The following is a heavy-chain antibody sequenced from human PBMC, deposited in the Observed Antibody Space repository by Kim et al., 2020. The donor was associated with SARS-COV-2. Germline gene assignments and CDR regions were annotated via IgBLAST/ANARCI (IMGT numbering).Heavy chain of an antibody. CDR3: AREFSNSRVDY. J-gene: IGHJ4*02. CDR2: N. V-gene: IGHV6-1*01. D-gene: IGHD3-3*02. Sequence: NEYAVPVKNQITINPDTSKHQFSLQLNSVTPGDTAVYYCAREFSNSRVDYWGQGTLVTVSS.